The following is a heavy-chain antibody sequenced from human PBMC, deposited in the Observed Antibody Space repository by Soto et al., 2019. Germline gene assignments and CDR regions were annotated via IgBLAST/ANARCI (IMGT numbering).Heavy chain of an antibody. CDR3: ARVVGSSTPFRRDNWFDP. V-gene: IGHV4-31*03. J-gene: IGHJ5*02. D-gene: IGHD6-6*01. CDR2: IYYSGST. Sequence: ASETLSLTCTVSGGSISSGGYYWSWIRQHPGKGLEWIGYIYYSGSTYYNPSLKSRVTISVDTSKNQFSLKLSSVTAADTAVYYCARVVGSSTPFRRDNWFDPWGQGTLVTVS. CDR1: GGSISSGGYY.